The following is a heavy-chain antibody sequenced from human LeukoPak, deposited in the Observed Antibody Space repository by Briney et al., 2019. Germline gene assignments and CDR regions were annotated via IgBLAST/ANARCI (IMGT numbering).Heavy chain of an antibody. CDR1: GFTFSSYE. Sequence: GGSLRLSCAASGFTFSSYEMNWVRQAPGKGLEWVSYISSSGSTIYYADSVKGRFTISRGNAKNSLYLQMNSLRAEDTAVYYCARAMLRGLLDAFDIWGQGTMVTVSS. J-gene: IGHJ3*02. CDR2: ISSSGSTI. D-gene: IGHD3-10*01. CDR3: ARAMLRGLLDAFDI. V-gene: IGHV3-48*03.